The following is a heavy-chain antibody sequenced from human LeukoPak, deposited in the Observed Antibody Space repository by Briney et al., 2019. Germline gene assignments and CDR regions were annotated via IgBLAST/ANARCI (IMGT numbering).Heavy chain of an antibody. CDR3: ARPLWFGEVVSAFDI. J-gene: IGHJ3*02. Sequence: SETLSLTCAVYGGSFSGYYWSWIRQPPGKGLEWIGEINHSGSTNYNPSLKSRVTISVDTSKNQFSLKLSSVTAANTAVYYCARPLWFGEVVSAFDIWGQGTMVTVSS. D-gene: IGHD3-10*01. V-gene: IGHV4-34*01. CDR1: GGSFSGYY. CDR2: INHSGST.